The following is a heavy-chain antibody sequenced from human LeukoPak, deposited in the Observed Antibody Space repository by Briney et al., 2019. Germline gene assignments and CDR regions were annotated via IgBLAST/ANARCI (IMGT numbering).Heavy chain of an antibody. Sequence: PGGSLRLSCAASGFTFSSYSMNWVRQAQGKGLEGVSSISSRSSDIYYADSVKGQLTISRDNANNSLYLQMNSLRAEDTAVYYCAELGITMIGGVWGKGTTVTISS. CDR2: ISSRSSDI. CDR1: GFTFSSYS. J-gene: IGHJ6*04. D-gene: IGHD3-10*02. CDR3: AELGITMIGGV. V-gene: IGHV3-21*01.